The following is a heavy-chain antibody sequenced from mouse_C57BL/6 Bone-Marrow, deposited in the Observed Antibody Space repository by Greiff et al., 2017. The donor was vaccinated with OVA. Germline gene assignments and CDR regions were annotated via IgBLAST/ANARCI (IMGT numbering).Heavy chain of an antibody. V-gene: IGHV2-3*01. Sequence: VKLQQSGPGLVEPSQSLSITCTVSGFSLTSYGVSWVRQPPGKGLEWLGVIWGDGSTNYHSALISRLSISKDNSKSQVFVKLNSLQTDDTATYSCAKGDGGRFDYWGQGTTLTVSS. CDR3: AKGDGGRFDY. CDR1: GFSLTSYG. J-gene: IGHJ2*01. D-gene: IGHD2-3*01. CDR2: IWGDGST.